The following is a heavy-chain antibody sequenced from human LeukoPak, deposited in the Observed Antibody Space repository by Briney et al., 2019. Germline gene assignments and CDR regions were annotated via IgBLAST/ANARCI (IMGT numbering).Heavy chain of an antibody. D-gene: IGHD4-23*01. CDR1: GGSISSYS. V-gene: IGHV4-59*08. CDR2: IFNSGIT. Sequence: SETLSLTCTVSGGSISSYSWSWIRQPPGKGLEWIGYIFNSGITNYNPSLKSRLTISVDTSKNQFSLKLRSVTAADTAVYYCARQTTVVSFDYWGQGALVTVSS. CDR3: ARQTTVVSFDY. J-gene: IGHJ4*02.